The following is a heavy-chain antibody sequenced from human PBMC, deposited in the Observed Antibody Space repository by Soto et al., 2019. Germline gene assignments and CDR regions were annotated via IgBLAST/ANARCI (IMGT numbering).Heavy chain of an antibody. J-gene: IGHJ5*02. CDR2: IHSSGTT. V-gene: IGHV4-4*02. D-gene: IGHD3-9*01. CDR3: AGQWSAGYGAFDP. CDR1: GGSVNNDKW. Sequence: QVQLQESGPGLVKPSGTLSLTCAVSGGSVNNDKWWSWVRRPPGKGLEWIGEIHSSGTTNDNPSHKSLASIFVDKFKNQFSVKLTSVAAADTAVYFCAGQWSAGYGAFDPWGQGTLVTVSS.